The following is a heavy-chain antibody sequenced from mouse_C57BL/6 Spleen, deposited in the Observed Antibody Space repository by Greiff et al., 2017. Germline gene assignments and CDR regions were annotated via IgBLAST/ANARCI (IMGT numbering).Heavy chain of an antibody. D-gene: IGHD2-4*01. Sequence: DVKLVESGGGLVKPGGSLKLSCAASGFTFSDYGMHWVRQAPEKGLEWVAYISGGSSTISYADTVKGRFTISRDNAKNTLFLQMTSLRSEETAMYYCARQDYDPVYFDYWGQGTTLTVSS. J-gene: IGHJ2*01. CDR1: GFTFSDYG. CDR2: ISGGSSTI. V-gene: IGHV5-17*01. CDR3: ARQDYDPVYFDY.